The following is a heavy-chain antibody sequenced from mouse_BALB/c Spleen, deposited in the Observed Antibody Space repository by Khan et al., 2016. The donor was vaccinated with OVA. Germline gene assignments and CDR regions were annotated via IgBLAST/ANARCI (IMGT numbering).Heavy chain of an antibody. CDR1: GYTFTSYW. J-gene: IGHJ3*01. D-gene: IGHD2-1*01. Sequence: QVQLQQSGAELAKPGASVKMSCKASGYTFTSYWMHWIKQRPGQGLEWIGYINPSTGYTEYNQKFKDKATLTTDTSSSTAYMQLSSLTSEDSAVXYCAIRGLYGIFPYWGQGTLVTVSA. CDR2: INPSTGYT. V-gene: IGHV1-7*01. CDR3: AIRGLYGIFPY.